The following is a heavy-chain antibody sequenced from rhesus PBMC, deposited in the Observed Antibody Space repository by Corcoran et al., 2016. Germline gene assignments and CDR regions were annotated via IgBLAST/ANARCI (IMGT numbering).Heavy chain of an antibody. CDR1: VYSISSGYS. Sequence: QVQLQGSGPGLVKPSETLSLTCAVSVYSISSGYSWGWISQPPGKWLEWSGSLYGSGGSNYLNPSPKSRGTLSVDTAKNQFSLKLSSVTAADTAVYYCERAGSSWSEWDTVGTEWYFDRWGPGTPITISS. J-gene: IGHJ2*01. CDR3: ERAGSSWSEWDTVGTEWYFDR. D-gene: IGHD5-42*01. CDR2: LYGSGGSN. V-gene: IGHV4S14*01.